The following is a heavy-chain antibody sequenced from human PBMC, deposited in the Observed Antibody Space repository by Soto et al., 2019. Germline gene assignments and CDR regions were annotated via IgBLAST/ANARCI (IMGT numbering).Heavy chain of an antibody. V-gene: IGHV3-48*02. D-gene: IGHD2-15*01. CDR2: IRTTDTT. J-gene: IGHJ3*02. Sequence: SLRLSCAASGCAFRSYTRNCFRQAPGKGLEWVSNIRTTDTTYYTDSVKGRFTISRDNVQNSLYLQMNSLRDEDTAIYYCARDAAYAFDIWGQGTMVTVSS. CDR3: ARDAAYAFDI. CDR1: GCAFRSYT.